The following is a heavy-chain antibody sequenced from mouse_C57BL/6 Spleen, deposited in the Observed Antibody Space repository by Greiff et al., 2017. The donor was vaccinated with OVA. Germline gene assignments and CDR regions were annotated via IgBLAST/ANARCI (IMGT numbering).Heavy chain of an antibody. Sequence: VQLKQSGAELVKPGASVKLSCTASGFNIKDYYMHWVKQRTEQGLEWIGRIDPEDGDTKYAPKFQGKATITADTSSNTAYLQLSRLTSEDTAVYYCARNYDLGWFAYWGQGTLVTVSA. CDR1: GFNIKDYY. J-gene: IGHJ3*01. D-gene: IGHD2-4*01. V-gene: IGHV14-2*01. CDR2: IDPEDGDT. CDR3: ARNYDLGWFAY.